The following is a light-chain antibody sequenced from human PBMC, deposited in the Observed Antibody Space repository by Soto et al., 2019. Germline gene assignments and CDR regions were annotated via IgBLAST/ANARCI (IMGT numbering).Light chain of an antibody. CDR2: KAS. J-gene: IGKJ1*01. Sequence: DIQMTQSPSTLSASVGDRVTITCRASQSISSWLAWYQQKPGKAPKLLIYKASSLESGVPSRFSGSGSGTEFTLTISSLQPDEFATYYCQQYNSDSWTFGQGTKV. CDR1: QSISSW. CDR3: QQYNSDSWT. V-gene: IGKV1-5*03.